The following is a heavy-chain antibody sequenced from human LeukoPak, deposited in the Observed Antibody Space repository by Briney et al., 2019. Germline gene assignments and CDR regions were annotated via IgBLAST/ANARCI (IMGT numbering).Heavy chain of an antibody. CDR3: ARKYTTSYYSIDY. Sequence: GRSLRLSCAASGFTFDDYAMHWVRQAPGKGLEWVSGISWNSGSIGYADSVKGRFTISRDNSNQTVYLQMNSLKTEDTALYFCARKYTTSYYSIDYWGQGTLVTVSS. V-gene: IGHV3-9*01. D-gene: IGHD2-2*01. J-gene: IGHJ4*02. CDR1: GFTFDDYA. CDR2: ISWNSGSI.